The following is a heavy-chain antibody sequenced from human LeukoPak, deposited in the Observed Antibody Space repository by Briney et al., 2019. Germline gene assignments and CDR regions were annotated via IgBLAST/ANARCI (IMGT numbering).Heavy chain of an antibody. CDR1: GFTVSSNY. J-gene: IGHJ4*02. CDR3: VRVGYSYGYGDWNHFDY. CDR2: IYSGGST. Sequence: PGGSLRLSCAASGFTVSSNYMSWVRRAPGKGLEWVSIIYSGGSTCYADSVKGRFTISRDNSKNTLYLQMNSLRAEDTAVYFCVRVGYSYGYGDWNHFDYWGQGTLVTVSS. V-gene: IGHV3-66*02. D-gene: IGHD5-18*01.